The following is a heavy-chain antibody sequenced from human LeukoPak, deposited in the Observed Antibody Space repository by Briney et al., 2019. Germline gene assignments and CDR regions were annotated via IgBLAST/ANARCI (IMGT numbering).Heavy chain of an antibody. CDR2: IYHTGNT. CDR3: AKSNGYGLVDI. D-gene: IGHD3-10*01. J-gene: IGHJ3*02. Sequence: SETLSLTCSVSDYSISSGFYWGWVRQSPGKGLEWIGNIYHTGNTYYHPSLKSRVTISLDTSRNQFSLKLNSVTAADTAVYYCAKSNGYGLVDIWGQGTMVTVSS. V-gene: IGHV4-38-2*01. CDR1: DYSISSGFY.